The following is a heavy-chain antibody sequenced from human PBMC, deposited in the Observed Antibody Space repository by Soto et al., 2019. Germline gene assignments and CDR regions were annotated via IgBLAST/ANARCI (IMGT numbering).Heavy chain of an antibody. CDR2: IIPIFGTA. V-gene: IGHV1-69*06. CDR1: GGTFSSYA. D-gene: IGHD4-17*01. Sequence: SVKISCKASGGTFSSYAISWVRQAPGQGLEWMGGIIPIFGTANYAQKFQGRVTITADKSTSTAYMELSSLRSEDTAVYYCATVKHYDSYYYYYYGMDVWGQGTTVTVSS. J-gene: IGHJ6*02. CDR3: ATVKHYDSYYYYYYGMDV.